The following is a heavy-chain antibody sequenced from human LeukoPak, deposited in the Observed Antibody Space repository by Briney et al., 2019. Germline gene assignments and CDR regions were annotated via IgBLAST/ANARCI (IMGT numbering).Heavy chain of an antibody. Sequence: ETLSLTCIVSGASISSDYWSWIRQPPGKGLEWIGYIFFSGSTNYNPSLKSRVTMSVDTSKNQFSLNLSSVTAADTAVYYCARALPVRGVTFDFWGQGTVVTVSS. J-gene: IGHJ4*02. V-gene: IGHV4-59*01. CDR2: IFFSGST. D-gene: IGHD3-10*01. CDR3: ARALPVRGVTFDF. CDR1: GASISSDY.